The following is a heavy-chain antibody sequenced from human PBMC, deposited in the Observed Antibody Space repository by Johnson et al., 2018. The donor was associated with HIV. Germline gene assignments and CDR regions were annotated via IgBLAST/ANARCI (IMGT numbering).Heavy chain of an antibody. J-gene: IGHJ3*02. CDR1: AFTFGNVW. D-gene: IGHD2-15*01. CDR3: ARDHLRRSHAFDI. V-gene: IGHV3-15*01. CDR2: IKSKTDGGTT. Sequence: VQLVESGGGLVEPGGSIRLSCVVSAFTFGNVWMNWVRQAPGKGLEWVGRIKSKTDGGTTDYAAPVKGRFTISRDDSKNTLYLQMNSLRAEDTAVYYCARDHLRRSHAFDIWGQGTMVTVSS.